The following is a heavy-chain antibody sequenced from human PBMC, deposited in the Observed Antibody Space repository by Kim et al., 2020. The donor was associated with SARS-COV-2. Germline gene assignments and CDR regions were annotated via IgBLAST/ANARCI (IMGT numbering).Heavy chain of an antibody. CDR1: GGYISSSSYY. Sequence: SETLSLTCTVSGGYISSSSYYWGWIRQPPGKGLEWIGSIYYSGSTYYDPSLKSRVTIPVDTSKNQFSLKLSSVTAAATAEYYCARHPGGTIFVVVIISPYLDYWGQGTLVTVSS. J-gene: IGHJ4*02. CDR3: ARHPGGTIFVVVIISPYLDY. V-gene: IGHV4-39*01. D-gene: IGHD3-3*01. CDR2: IYYSGST.